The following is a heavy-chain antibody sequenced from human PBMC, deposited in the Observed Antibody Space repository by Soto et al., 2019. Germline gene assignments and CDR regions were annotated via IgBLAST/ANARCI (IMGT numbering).Heavy chain of an antibody. CDR3: ARVDYYDSSGYYGY. D-gene: IGHD3-22*01. J-gene: IGHJ4*01. CDR1: GYTFTIYG. V-gene: IGHV1-18*04. Sequence: QVQLLQSGAEVKKPGASVKVSCKASGYTFTIYGISWVRQAPGQGLEWMGWISGYNGNTDYAQNLQDRVTLTTAASTSSVYMELRSLRSDDTAVYYCARVDYYDSSGYYGYWGQGTVITVSS. CDR2: ISGYNGNT.